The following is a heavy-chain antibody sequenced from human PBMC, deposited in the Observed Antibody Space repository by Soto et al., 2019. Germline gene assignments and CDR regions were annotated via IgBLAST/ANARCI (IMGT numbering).Heavy chain of an antibody. CDR1: GYTFTNYY. D-gene: IGHD4-4*01. Sequence: GASVKVSCKASGYTFTNYYIYWVRQAPGQGLEWMGIINSGGGSTSYAQKFQGRVTMTRDTSTSTVYMELSSLRSEDTAVYYCARDLAGLTTVLYFYGRDVWG. J-gene: IGHJ6*02. CDR2: INSGGGST. CDR3: ARDLAGLTTVLYFYGRDV. V-gene: IGHV1-46*01.